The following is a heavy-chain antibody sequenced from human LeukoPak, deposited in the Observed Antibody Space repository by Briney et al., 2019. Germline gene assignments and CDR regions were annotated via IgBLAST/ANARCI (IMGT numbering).Heavy chain of an antibody. D-gene: IGHD2-15*01. V-gene: IGHV4-4*07. CDR1: GGSISSYY. J-gene: IGHJ6*03. CDR3: AREYVVVAATRYYYYMDV. CDR2: IYTSGST. Sequence: PSETLSLTCTVSGGSISSYYWSWIRQPAGKGLEWIGRIYTSGSTNYNPSLKSRVTMSVDTSKNQFSLKLSSVTAAGTAVYFCAREYVVVAATRYYYYMDVWGKGTTVTISS.